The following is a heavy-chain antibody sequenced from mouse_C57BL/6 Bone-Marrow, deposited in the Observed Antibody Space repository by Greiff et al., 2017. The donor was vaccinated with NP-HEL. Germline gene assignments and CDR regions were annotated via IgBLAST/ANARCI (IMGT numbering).Heavy chain of an antibody. CDR2: IHPNSGST. CDR1: GYTFTSYW. Sequence: VKLMESGAELVKPGASVKLSCKASGYTFTSYWMHWVKQRPGQGLEWIGMIHPNSGSTNYNEKFKSKATLTVDKSSSTAYMQLSSLTSEDSAVYYCARCSNCDFDYWGQGTTLTVSS. J-gene: IGHJ2*01. V-gene: IGHV1-64*01. D-gene: IGHD2-5*01. CDR3: ARCSNCDFDY.